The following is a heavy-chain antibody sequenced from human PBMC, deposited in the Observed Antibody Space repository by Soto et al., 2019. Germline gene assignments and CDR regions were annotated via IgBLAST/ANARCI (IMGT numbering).Heavy chain of an antibody. V-gene: IGHV3-73*01. CDR1: GFTFSGSA. D-gene: IGHD5-12*01. CDR3: TRLQAPEWLPETYAFDI. Sequence: VGSLRLSCAASGFTFSGSAMHWVRQASGKGLEWVGRIRSKANSYATAYAASVKGRFTISRDDSKNTAYLQMNSLKTEDPAVYSCTRLQAPEWLPETYAFDIWGQGTMVTVS. J-gene: IGHJ3*02. CDR2: IRSKANSYAT.